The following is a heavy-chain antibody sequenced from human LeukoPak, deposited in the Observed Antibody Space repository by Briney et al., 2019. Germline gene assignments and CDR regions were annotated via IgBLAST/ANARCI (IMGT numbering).Heavy chain of an antibody. J-gene: IGHJ6*03. D-gene: IGHD3-9*01. CDR3: ARIRRYYDILTGYYSYYYYYYMDV. V-gene: IGHV4-39*07. CDR2: IYYSGNT. CDR1: GGTISRSAYY. Sequence: PSETLSLTCTVSGGTISRSAYYWGWIRQPPGKGLEWIGHIYYSGNTNYNPSLKSRVTISVDTSKNQFSLKLSSVTAADTAVYYCARIRRYYDILTGYYSYYYYYYMDVWGKGTTVTISS.